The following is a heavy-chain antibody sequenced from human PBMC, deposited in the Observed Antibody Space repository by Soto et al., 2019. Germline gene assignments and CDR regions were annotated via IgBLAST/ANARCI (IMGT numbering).Heavy chain of an antibody. CDR2: ISYDGSNK. D-gene: IGHD1-7*01. CDR3: ASAPPNYYFDY. V-gene: IGHV3-30-3*01. J-gene: IGHJ4*02. Sequence: GGSLRLSCAASGFTFSSYAMHWVRQAPGKGLEWVAVISYDGSNKYYADSVKGRFTISRDNSKNTLYLQMNSLRAEDTAVYYCASAPPNYYFDYWGQGTLVTVSS. CDR1: GFTFSSYA.